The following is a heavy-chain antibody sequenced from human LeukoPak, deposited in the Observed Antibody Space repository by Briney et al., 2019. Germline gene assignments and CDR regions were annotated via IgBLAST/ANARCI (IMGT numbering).Heavy chain of an antibody. CDR3: VRVPTTVDNYYMDV. V-gene: IGHV4-4*07. Sequence: KPSETLSLTCTVSGGSISSYYWSWIRQPAGKGLEWIGRIYTGGSTNYNPSLRSRVSISLDMSKNQFSLKMSSVTAADTAVYYCVRVPTTVDNYYMDVWGKGTTVTVSS. CDR1: GGSISSYY. D-gene: IGHD4-11*01. CDR2: IYTGGST. J-gene: IGHJ6*03.